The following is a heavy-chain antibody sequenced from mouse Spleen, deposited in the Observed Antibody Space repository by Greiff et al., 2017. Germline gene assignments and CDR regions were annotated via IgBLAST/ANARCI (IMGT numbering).Heavy chain of an antibody. Sequence: VQLQQSGPELVKPGASVKISCKASGYSFTGYYMNWVKQSPEKSLEWIGEINPSTGGTTYNQKFKAKATLTVDKSSSTAYMQLKSLTSEDSAVYYCARSGSPWFAYWGQGTLVTVSA. J-gene: IGHJ3*01. CDR3: ARSGSPWFAY. D-gene: IGHD3-1*01. V-gene: IGHV1-42*01. CDR2: INPSTGGT. CDR1: GYSFTGYY.